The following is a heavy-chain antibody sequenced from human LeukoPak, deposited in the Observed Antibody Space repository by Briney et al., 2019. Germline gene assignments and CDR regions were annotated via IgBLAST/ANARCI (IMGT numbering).Heavy chain of an antibody. CDR1: GFTFTAYG. Sequence: GGTLRLSCSASGFTFTAYGMNWVRQAPGKGLEWVSGIGGSGIRTYYADSVKGRFTISRDNSKNTLYLQMNSLRDEDTAVYYCAKDSHWILFDDWGQGTLVTVSS. V-gene: IGHV3-23*01. D-gene: IGHD2-2*03. CDR3: AKDSHWILFDD. J-gene: IGHJ4*02. CDR2: IGGSGIRT.